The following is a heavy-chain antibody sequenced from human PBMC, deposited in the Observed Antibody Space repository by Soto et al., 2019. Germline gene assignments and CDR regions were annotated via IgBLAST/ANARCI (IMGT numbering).Heavy chain of an antibody. CDR3: ARELNRYGGNPDPFDY. CDR2: VSFDGSNK. D-gene: IGHD4-17*01. Sequence: GGSLRLSCAASGFPFCSYVFHWVRQAPGKGLEWVAVVSFDGSNKYYADSVKGRFTISRDNSKNTLYLQMNSLRAEDTAVYYCARELNRYGGNPDPFDYWGQGTLVTVS. J-gene: IGHJ4*02. V-gene: IGHV3-30-3*01. CDR1: GFPFCSYV.